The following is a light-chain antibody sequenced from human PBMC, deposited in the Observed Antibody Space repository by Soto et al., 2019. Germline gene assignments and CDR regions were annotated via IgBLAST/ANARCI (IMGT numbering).Light chain of an antibody. CDR2: AAS. J-gene: IGKJ1*01. Sequence: DIQMTQSPSSVSASVGDRVTITCRARQGISSWLAWYQHKPGKAPKLLSYAASSLQSGVPSRFSGSGAGTEFTLTSSSRQPEEFATYYCQQANTFPWTCGQGTMGEIK. CDR1: QGISSW. V-gene: IGKV1-12*01. CDR3: QQANTFPWT.